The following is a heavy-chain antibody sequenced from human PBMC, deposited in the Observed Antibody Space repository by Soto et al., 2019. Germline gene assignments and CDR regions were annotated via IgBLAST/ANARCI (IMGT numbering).Heavy chain of an antibody. J-gene: IGHJ3*02. CDR3: ASPPGYCSGGSRYWRAFDI. CDR2: INPSGGST. D-gene: IGHD2-15*01. Sequence: GASVKVSCKASGNTFTRYYMHWVRQAPGQRLDWIGIINPSGGSTSYAQMFQGRVTMTRDTSTSTVYMELSSLRSEDTAVYYCASPPGYCSGGSRYWRAFDIWGQGTMVTDSS. CDR1: GNTFTRYY. V-gene: IGHV1-46*03.